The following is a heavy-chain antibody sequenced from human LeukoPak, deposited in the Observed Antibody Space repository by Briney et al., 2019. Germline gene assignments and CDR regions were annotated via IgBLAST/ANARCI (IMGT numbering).Heavy chain of an antibody. V-gene: IGHV1-69*04. D-gene: IGHD6-13*01. CDR1: GGTFSSYA. J-gene: IGHJ4*02. Sequence: ASVKVSCKASGGTFSSYAISWVRQAPGQGLEWMGRIIPILGIANYAQKFQGRVTITADKSTSTAYMELSSLRSEDTAVYYCARESQQQLNPFDYWGQGTLVTVSS. CDR2: IIPILGIA. CDR3: ARESQQQLNPFDY.